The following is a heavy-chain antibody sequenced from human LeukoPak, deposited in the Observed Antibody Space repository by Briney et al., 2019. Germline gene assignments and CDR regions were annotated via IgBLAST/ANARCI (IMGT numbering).Heavy chain of an antibody. CDR3: ARDGSITIFGVAIRGGWFDP. J-gene: IGHJ5*02. Sequence: SVKVSCKASGGTFSSYAISWVRQAPGQGLEWMGGIIPIFGKANYAQKFQGRVTITADESTSTAYMELSSLRSEDTAVYYCARDGSITIFGVAIRGGWFDPWGQGTLVTVSS. D-gene: IGHD3-3*01. CDR2: IIPIFGKA. V-gene: IGHV1-69*01. CDR1: GGTFSSYA.